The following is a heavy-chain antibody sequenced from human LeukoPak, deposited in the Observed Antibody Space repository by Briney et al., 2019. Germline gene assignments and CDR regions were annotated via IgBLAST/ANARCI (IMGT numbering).Heavy chain of an antibody. Sequence: ASVKVSCKASGYAFSSYGIGWVRQAPGQGLEWMGWVGPYNRKTDYSQKFQGRVTMTTDTSTNTAYLELRTLRSDDTAVYYCARGAPRGVWNFYFDYWGQGTLVTVSS. J-gene: IGHJ4*02. CDR2: VGPYNRKT. D-gene: IGHD1-7*01. V-gene: IGHV1-18*01. CDR1: GYAFSSYG. CDR3: ARGAPRGVWNFYFDY.